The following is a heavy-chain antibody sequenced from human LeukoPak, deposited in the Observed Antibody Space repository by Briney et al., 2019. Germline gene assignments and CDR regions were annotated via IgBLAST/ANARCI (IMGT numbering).Heavy chain of an antibody. CDR2: IIPILGIA. CDR1: GGTFSSYA. Sequence: GSSVKVSCKASGGTFSSYAISWVRQAPGQGLEWMGRIIPILGIANYAQKFQGRVTITADKSTSTAYMELSSLRSEDTTVYYCATLPTFDYWGQGTLVTVSS. J-gene: IGHJ4*02. CDR3: ATLPTFDY. V-gene: IGHV1-69*04.